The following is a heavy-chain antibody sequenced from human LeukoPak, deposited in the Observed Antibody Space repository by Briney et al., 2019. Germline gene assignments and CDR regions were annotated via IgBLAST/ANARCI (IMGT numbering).Heavy chain of an antibody. V-gene: IGHV3-30*02. J-gene: IGHJ4*02. Sequence: PGGSLRLSCAGFGLTFSSYVMHWVRQAPHKGLEWVAFIPYDGSNEYYADSVKGRFTISRDNSKNTLYLQMNSLSGEDTAVYYCCGDFDYWGQGTLVTVSS. CDR2: IPYDGSNE. CDR1: GLTFSSYV. CDR3: CGDFDY. D-gene: IGHD2-21*01.